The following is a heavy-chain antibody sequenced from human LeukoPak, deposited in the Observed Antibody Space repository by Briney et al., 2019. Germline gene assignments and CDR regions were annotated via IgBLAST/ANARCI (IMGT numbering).Heavy chain of an antibody. D-gene: IGHD7-27*01. V-gene: IGHV3-7*01. CDR3: ASHVGISF. CDR2: IREDGTEK. CDR1: GFTFSSYW. J-gene: IGHJ4*02. Sequence: QPGGSLRLACAGSGFTFSSYWMHWVRQAPGKGLEWVANIREDGTEKNYVDSVKGRFTISRDNAKNSLFLQMSNLRDDDTAIYYCASHVGISFWGQGTLVTVSS.